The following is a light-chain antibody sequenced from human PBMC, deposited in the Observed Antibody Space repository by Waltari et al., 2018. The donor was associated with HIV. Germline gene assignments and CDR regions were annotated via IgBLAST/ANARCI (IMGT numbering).Light chain of an antibody. CDR2: SAS. V-gene: IGKV1-39*01. CDR1: QSIDTY. J-gene: IGKJ2*01. Sequence: DIQMTQSPSSLSASVGDRVTITCRASQSIDTYLNWYQQKPGKAPKLLMYSASSLQSGVPSRFSGSGSGTEFTLTISSLQPEDCATYYCQQSYSTPFTFGLGTRLEIK. CDR3: QQSYSTPFT.